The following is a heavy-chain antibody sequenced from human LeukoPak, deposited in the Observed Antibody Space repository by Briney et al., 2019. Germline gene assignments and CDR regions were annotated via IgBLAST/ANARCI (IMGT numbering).Heavy chain of an antibody. CDR2: IYYSGST. V-gene: IGHV4-59*08. Sequence: ETLTITCSVSGGSMSSYYWSWVRQPPGKGLGWIGYIYYSGSTNYNPSLKSRVTISVDTSKNQFSLKLSSVTAADTAVYYCARHRPEAGYVDYWGQGTLVTVSS. CDR1: GGSMSSYY. CDR3: ARHRPEAGYVDY. J-gene: IGHJ4*02. D-gene: IGHD6-13*01.